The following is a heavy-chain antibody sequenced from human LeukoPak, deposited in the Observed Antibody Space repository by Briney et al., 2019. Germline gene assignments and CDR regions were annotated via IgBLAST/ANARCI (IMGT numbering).Heavy chain of an antibody. V-gene: IGHV3-48*04. CDR1: GFTYSSYS. Sequence: GGSLRLSCAASGFTYSSYSMSWVRQAPGKGLEWVSFISRDGGTIDCADSVKGRFTISRDNAKNSLYLQMSRLRGEDTAVYYCARKAITVTTFDYWGQGTLVTVSS. CDR3: ARKAITVTTFDY. CDR2: ISRDGGTI. D-gene: IGHD4-17*01. J-gene: IGHJ4*02.